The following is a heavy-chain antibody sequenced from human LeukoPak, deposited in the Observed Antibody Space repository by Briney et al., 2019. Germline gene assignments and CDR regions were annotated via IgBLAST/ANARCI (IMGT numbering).Heavy chain of an antibody. D-gene: IGHD3-3*01. V-gene: IGHV3-30-3*01. CDR2: ISYDGSNK. Sequence: PGGSMRLSCAASGLTFSSYAMHWVRQVPGTGLDWVAVISYDGSNKYYADSVKGRFTISRDHSKNTLYLQMNSLRAEDTAVYYCARESDFWSGIFDYWGQGTLVTVSS. J-gene: IGHJ4*02. CDR3: ARESDFWSGIFDY. CDR1: GLTFSSYA.